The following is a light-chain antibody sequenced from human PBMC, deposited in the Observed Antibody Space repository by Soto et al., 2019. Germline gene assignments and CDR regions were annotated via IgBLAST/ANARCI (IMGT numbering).Light chain of an antibody. CDR3: GSWDSSLSAYV. CDR2: DDN. CDR1: SSNIGGNS. J-gene: IGLJ1*01. V-gene: IGLV1-51*01. Sequence: QSVLTQPPSVSAAPGQKVTISCSGSSSNIGGNSVSWYQQLPGTAPKLLIYDDNKGPSGIPDRFSGSKSGTSATLGITGFQTGDEADYYCGSWDSSLSAYVFGTGTKVTV.